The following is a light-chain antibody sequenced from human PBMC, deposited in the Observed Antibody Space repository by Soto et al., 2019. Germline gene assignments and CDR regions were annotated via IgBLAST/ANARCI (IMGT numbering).Light chain of an antibody. CDR2: EVS. V-gene: IGLV2-8*01. Sequence: QSALTQPPSASGSPGQSVTISCTGTSSDVGGYNYVSCYQQHPGKAPKLMIYEVSKRPSGVPDRFSGSKSGNTAFLTVSGLQAEDEADYYCSSYAGSNNFVFGGGTKLTVL. J-gene: IGLJ2*01. CDR1: SSDVGGYNY. CDR3: SSYAGSNNFV.